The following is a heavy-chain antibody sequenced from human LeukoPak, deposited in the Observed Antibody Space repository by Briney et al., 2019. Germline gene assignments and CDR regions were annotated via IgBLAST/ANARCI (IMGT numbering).Heavy chain of an antibody. CDR1: GXSISAYY. CDR2: IYYSGSP. CDR3: AMVRGVIYPTPNDAFDI. J-gene: IGHJ3*02. D-gene: IGHD3-10*01. Sequence: PSETLSLTWTVSGXSISAYYGSWIRQPPGKGLEWIGSIYYSGSPNYNPSLTSRITISIHTSKKHFSLKLTSVTAADTAVYYCAMVRGVIYPTPNDAFDIWGQGTMVTVSS. V-gene: IGHV4-59*01.